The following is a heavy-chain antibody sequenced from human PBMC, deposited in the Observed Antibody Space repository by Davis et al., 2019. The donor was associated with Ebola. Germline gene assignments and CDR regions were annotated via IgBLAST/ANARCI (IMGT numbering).Heavy chain of an antibody. CDR1: GYTFTGYY. Sequence: ASVKVSCKASGYTFTGYYMHWVRQAPGQGLEWMGWINPNSGGTNYAQKFQGWVTMTRDTSISTAYMELSRLRSEDTAVYYCARTYYDILTGPYYGMDVWGQGTTVTVSS. CDR3: ARTYYDILTGPYYGMDV. V-gene: IGHV1-2*04. J-gene: IGHJ6*02. CDR2: INPNSGGT. D-gene: IGHD3-9*01.